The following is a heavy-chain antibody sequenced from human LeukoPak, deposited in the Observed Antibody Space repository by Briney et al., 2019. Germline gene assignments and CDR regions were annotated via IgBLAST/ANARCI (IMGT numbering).Heavy chain of an antibody. CDR3: AKDRPTWPIDY. D-gene: IGHD5-12*01. CDR2: IYSGGST. J-gene: IGHJ4*02. Sequence: PGGSLRLSCAASGFTVSSNYMSWVRQAPGKGLEWVSVIYSGGSTYYADSVKGRFTISRDNSKNTLYPQMNSLRAEDTAVYYCAKDRPTWPIDYWGQGTLVTVSS. V-gene: IGHV3-53*01. CDR1: GFTVSSNY.